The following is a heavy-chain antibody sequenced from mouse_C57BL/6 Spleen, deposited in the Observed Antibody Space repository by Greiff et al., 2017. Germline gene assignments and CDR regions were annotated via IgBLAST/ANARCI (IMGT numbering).Heavy chain of an antibody. Sequence: QVQLKESGPGLVQPSQSLSITCTVSGFSLTSYGVHWVRQSPGKGLEWLGVIWSGGSTDYNAAFISRLSISKDNSKSQFFFKMNSLQADDTAIDYCARNDYYGSSYGWFAYWGQGTLVTVSA. CDR2: IWSGGST. J-gene: IGHJ3*01. V-gene: IGHV2-2*01. D-gene: IGHD1-1*01. CDR3: ARNDYYGSSYGWFAY. CDR1: GFSLTSYG.